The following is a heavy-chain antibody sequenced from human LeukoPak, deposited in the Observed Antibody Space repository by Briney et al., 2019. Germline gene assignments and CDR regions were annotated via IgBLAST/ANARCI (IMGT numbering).Heavy chain of an antibody. CDR3: ARENTRFDP. J-gene: IGHJ5*02. V-gene: IGHV1-18*01. Sequence: GASVNVSCNASGYTFTSYGISWGRQAPGQGLEWMGWSSAYNGNTNYAQKLQGRVTMTTDTSTSTAYMELRSLRYDDTDVYYCARENTRFDPWGQGTLVTVSS. CDR1: GYTFTSYG. CDR2: SSAYNGNT.